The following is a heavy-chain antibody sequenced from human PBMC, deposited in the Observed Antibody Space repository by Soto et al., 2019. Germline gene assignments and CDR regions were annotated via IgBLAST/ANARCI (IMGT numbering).Heavy chain of an antibody. D-gene: IGHD6-13*01. CDR1: GFTFSSYA. J-gene: IGHJ4*02. CDR3: ARGTPRPPGPLRAAAGKLDY. Sequence: GGSLRLSCAASGFTFSSYAMHWVRQAPGKGLEWVAVISYDGSNKYYADSVKGRFTISRENSKNTLYLQMNSLRAEDTAVYSCARGTPRPPGPLRAAAGKLDYWGQGTLVTVSS. CDR2: ISYDGSNK. V-gene: IGHV3-30-3*01.